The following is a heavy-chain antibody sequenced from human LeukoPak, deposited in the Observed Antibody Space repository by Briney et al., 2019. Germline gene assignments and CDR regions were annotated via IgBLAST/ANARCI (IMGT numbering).Heavy chain of an antibody. CDR2: ISAYRRNT. CDR3: ASAQMTSSAFGAFDI. D-gene: IGHD3-16*01. V-gene: IGHV1-18*01. CDR1: GYTFTSYG. Sequence: GASVKVSCKASGYTFTSYGISWVRQAPGQGLEWMGWISAYRRNTNYAQKLQGRVTMTTDTSTSTAYMELRRMRSEDTAVSYCASAQMTSSAFGAFDIWGQGTMV. J-gene: IGHJ3*02.